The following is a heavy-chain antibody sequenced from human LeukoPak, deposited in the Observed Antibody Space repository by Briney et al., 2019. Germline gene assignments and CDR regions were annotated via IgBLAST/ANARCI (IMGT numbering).Heavy chain of an antibody. J-gene: IGHJ4*02. Sequence: GGSLRLSCAASGFTFSSYGMHWVRQAPGKGLEWVAVIWYDGSNKYYADSVKGRFTISRDNSKNTLYLQMNSLRAGDTAVYYCARSQWELDAGSDYWGQGTLVTVSS. CDR2: IWYDGSNK. V-gene: IGHV3-33*01. D-gene: IGHD1-26*01. CDR1: GFTFSSYG. CDR3: ARSQWELDAGSDY.